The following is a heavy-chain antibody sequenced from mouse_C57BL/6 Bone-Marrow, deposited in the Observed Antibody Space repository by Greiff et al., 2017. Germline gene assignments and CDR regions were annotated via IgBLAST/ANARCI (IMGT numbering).Heavy chain of an antibody. V-gene: IGHV1-63*01. J-gene: IGHJ1*03. CDR1: GYTFTNSW. Sequence: QVQLQQSGAELVRPGTSLKMSCKASGYTFTNSWRRWAKQRPGHGLEWIGDIYPGGGYTNYNEKFKGKATLTADKSSSTAYMQFSSLTSEDSAIYYCGREEGDDSWYFDVWGTGATATVSS. CDR3: GREEGDDSWYFDV. CDR2: IYPGGGYT. D-gene: IGHD2-4*01.